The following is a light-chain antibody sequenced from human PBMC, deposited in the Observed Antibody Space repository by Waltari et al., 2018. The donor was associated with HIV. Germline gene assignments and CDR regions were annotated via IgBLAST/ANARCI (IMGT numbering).Light chain of an antibody. CDR3: GTWDSSLSAMV. CDR1: SPNIGTSY. J-gene: IGLJ2*01. CDR2: DND. V-gene: IGLV1-51*01. Sequence: QSVLTQPPSVSAAPGPKVTIPCSGSSPNIGTSYVSWYQQVPETAPRLLIYDNDKRPSGIPDRFSGSKSGTSATLGITGLQTGDEADYYCGTWDSSLSAMVFGGGTKLTVL.